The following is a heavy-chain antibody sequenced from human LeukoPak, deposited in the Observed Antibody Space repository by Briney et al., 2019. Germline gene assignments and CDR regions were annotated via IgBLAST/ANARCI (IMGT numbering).Heavy chain of an antibody. CDR1: GYTFTSYD. CDR3: ARGPLTGDYYYYYMDV. Sequence: GASVKVSCKXSGYTFTSYDINWVRQATGQGLEWMGWMNPNSGNTGYAQKFQGRVTMTRNTFISTAYMELSSLRSEDTAVYYCARGPLTGDYYYYYMDVWGKGTTVTVSS. CDR2: MNPNSGNT. D-gene: IGHD1-14*01. V-gene: IGHV1-8*01. J-gene: IGHJ6*03.